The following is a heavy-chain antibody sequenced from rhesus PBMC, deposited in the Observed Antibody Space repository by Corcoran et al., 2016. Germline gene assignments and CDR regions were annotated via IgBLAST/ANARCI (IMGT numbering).Heavy chain of an antibody. V-gene: IGHV4-106*01. Sequence: QVQLQESGPGLVKPSETLSLTCAVSGGSISDDYYWSWIRQPPGKGLEWIGYIYGSGGGTNYNPSRKNRVTISIDTSKNQFSLKLSSVTAADTAVYYCASFFLVDYWGQGVLVTVSS. J-gene: IGHJ4*01. CDR2: IYGSGGGT. CDR3: ASFFLVDY. CDR1: GGSISDDYY. D-gene: IGHD3-3*01.